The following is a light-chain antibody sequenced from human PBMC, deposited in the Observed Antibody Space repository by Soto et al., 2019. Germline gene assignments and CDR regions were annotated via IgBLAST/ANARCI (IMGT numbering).Light chain of an antibody. Sequence: AIRMTQSPSSFSASTGDRVTITCRASQCISSYLAWYQQKPGEAPKLLIYAASTLQSGVPSRFSGSGSGTDFTLTISCLQSEDFATYYCQQYYSYPRTFGQGTKVEIK. CDR3: QQYYSYPRT. CDR2: AAS. J-gene: IGKJ1*01. V-gene: IGKV1-8*01. CDR1: QCISSY.